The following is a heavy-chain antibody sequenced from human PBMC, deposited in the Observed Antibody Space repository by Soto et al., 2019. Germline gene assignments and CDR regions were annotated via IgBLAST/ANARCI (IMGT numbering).Heavy chain of an antibody. D-gene: IGHD4-17*01. CDR1: GGSISSGGYY. V-gene: IGHV4-31*03. Sequence: SETLSLTCTVSGGSISSGGYYWSWIRQHPGKGLEWIGYIYYSGSTYYNPSLKSRVTISVDTSKNQFSLKLSSVTAADTAVYYCARVRTVTTLDYWGQGTLVTVSS. CDR2: IYYSGST. CDR3: ARVRTVTTLDY. J-gene: IGHJ4*02.